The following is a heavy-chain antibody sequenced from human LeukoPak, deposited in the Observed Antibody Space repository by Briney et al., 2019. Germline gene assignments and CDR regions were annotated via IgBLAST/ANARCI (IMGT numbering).Heavy chain of an antibody. V-gene: IGHV4-39*01. Sequence: SETLSLTCTVSGGSISSSSYYWGWIRQPPGKGLEWIGSIYYSGSTYYNPSLKSRVTISVDTSKNQFSLKLSSVTAADTAVYYCAGLEAARPPFYDDYWGQGTLVTVSS. J-gene: IGHJ4*02. D-gene: IGHD6-6*01. CDR2: IYYSGST. CDR3: AGLEAARPPFYDDY. CDR1: GGSISSSSYY.